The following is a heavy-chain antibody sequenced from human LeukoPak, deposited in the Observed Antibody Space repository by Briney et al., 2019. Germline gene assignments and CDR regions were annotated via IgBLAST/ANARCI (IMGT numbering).Heavy chain of an antibody. D-gene: IGHD1-26*01. V-gene: IGHV1-3*01. CDR2: INAGKGNT. Sequence: ASVKVSCKASGYTFTSYAMHWVRQAPGQRLEWMGWINAGKGNTKYSQKFQGRVTITRDTSASTAYMELSSLRSEDTAVYYCARDRTVGATKIDYWGQGTLVTVSS. CDR3: ARDRTVGATKIDY. J-gene: IGHJ4*02. CDR1: GYTFTSYA.